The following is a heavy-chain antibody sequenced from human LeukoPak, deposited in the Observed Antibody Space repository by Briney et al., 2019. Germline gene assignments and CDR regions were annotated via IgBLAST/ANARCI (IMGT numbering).Heavy chain of an antibody. D-gene: IGHD5-18*01. CDR2: ISTSGSSI. Sequence: GGSLRLSCAASGFTFSSHEMEWVRQAPGKGLEWISYISTSGSSIYYADSVKGRFTISRDNAKNSLYLQMNSLRAEDTAVYYCARDGIQLGYMDVWGKGTTVTVSS. V-gene: IGHV3-48*03. CDR3: ARDGIQLGYMDV. CDR1: GFTFSSHE. J-gene: IGHJ6*03.